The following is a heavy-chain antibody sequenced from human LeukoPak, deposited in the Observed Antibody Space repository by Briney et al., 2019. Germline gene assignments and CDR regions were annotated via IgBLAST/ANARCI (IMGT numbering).Heavy chain of an antibody. CDR2: INPSDGTR. CDR3: ARAPNRPKDTAMPLGDYYYYYMDV. V-gene: IGHV1-46*01. D-gene: IGHD5-18*01. J-gene: IGHJ6*03. CDR1: RNIFTSSY. Sequence: ASVKVSCKASRNIFTSSYTDWVRQAPGQGLEWMGVINPSDGTRNYAQKFQGRVTMTRDMSTSTVYMDLSSLRSEDTAVYYCARAPNRPKDTAMPLGDYYYYYMDVWGKGTTVTISS.